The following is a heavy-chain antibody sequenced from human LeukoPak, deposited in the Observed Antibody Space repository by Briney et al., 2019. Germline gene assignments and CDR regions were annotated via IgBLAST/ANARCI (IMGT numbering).Heavy chain of an antibody. CDR2: ISTDGSIT. CDR3: AREGGSYRPLDY. V-gene: IGHV3-74*01. Sequence: PGGTLRLSCAASGFTFSIYWMHWVRQTPGTGLVWVSRISTDGSITSYADSVKGRFTIYRDNAKNTLYLQVNSLRAEDTAVYYCAREGGSYRPLDYSGQGTLVTVSS. D-gene: IGHD3-16*02. CDR1: GFTFSIYW. J-gene: IGHJ4*02.